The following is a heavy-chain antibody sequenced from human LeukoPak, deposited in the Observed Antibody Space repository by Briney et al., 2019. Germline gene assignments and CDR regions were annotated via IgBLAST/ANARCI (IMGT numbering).Heavy chain of an antibody. CDR3: ARGGSLAAAPHRYYFDY. D-gene: IGHD6-19*01. CDR1: GYTFTSYY. J-gene: IGHJ4*02. CDR2: INPSGGST. V-gene: IGHV1-46*01. Sequence: ASVKVSCKASGYTFTSYYMHWVRQAPGQGLEWMGIINPSGGSTTYAQKFQGRVTMTRDTSTSTVYMELSSLRSEGTAVFYCARGGSLAAAPHRYYFDYWGQGTPVTVSS.